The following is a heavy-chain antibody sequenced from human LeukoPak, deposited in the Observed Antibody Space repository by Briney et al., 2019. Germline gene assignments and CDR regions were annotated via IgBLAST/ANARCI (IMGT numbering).Heavy chain of an antibody. Sequence: GGSLRLSCAASGFTFSSYWMSWVRQAPGKGLEWVASINEDGNEKYYVDSLRGRFTISRDSAQNSLYLQMNSLRVEDTAVYYCARDTYRFDDYWGQGTLVTVSS. CDR2: INEDGNEK. J-gene: IGHJ4*02. V-gene: IGHV3-7*01. CDR3: ARDTYRFDDY. CDR1: GFTFSSYW.